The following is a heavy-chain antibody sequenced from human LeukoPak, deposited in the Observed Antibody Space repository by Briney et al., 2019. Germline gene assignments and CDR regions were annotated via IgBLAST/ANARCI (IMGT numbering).Heavy chain of an antibody. CDR2: IWDDGSKN. J-gene: IGHJ4*02. Sequence: PGGSLRLSCVASGFTFSSYGMHWVRQAPGKGLEWVAVIWDDGSKNHHADSVKGRLTISRDNSKNTLYLQMNSLRAEDTAVYYCVRDINSGYSGDYWGQGALVTVSS. V-gene: IGHV3-33*01. D-gene: IGHD1-26*01. CDR3: VRDINSGYSGDY. CDR1: GFTFSSYG.